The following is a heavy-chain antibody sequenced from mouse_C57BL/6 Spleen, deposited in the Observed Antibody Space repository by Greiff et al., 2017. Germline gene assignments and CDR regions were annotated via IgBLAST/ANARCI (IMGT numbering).Heavy chain of an antibody. CDR1: GFTFSSYA. J-gene: IGHJ2*01. D-gene: IGHD2-1*01. CDR2: ISDGGSYT. Sequence: DVMLVESGGGLVKPGGSLKLSCAASGFTFSSYAMSWVRQTPEKRLEWVATISDGGSYTYYPDNVKGRFTLSRDNAKNNLYLQMSHLKSEDTAMYYWARDHGNLFDYWGQGTTLTVSS. CDR3: ARDHGNLFDY. V-gene: IGHV5-4*01.